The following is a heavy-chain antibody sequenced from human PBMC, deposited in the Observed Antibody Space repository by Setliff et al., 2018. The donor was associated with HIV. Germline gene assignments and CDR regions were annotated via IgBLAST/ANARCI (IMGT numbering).Heavy chain of an antibody. CDR2: IRGKSDII. CDR3: ARDYNYIFDS. V-gene: IGHV3-48*01. J-gene: IGHJ4*02. Sequence: GGSLRLSCVASSGFAFSDNPMNWVRQAPGKGLEWISHIRGKSDIIKYAESVMGRFTISRDNAKNSLYLEKNSLRAEDTAIYYCARDYNYIFDSWGQGVLVTVSS. CDR1: GFAFSDNP. D-gene: IGHD3-22*01.